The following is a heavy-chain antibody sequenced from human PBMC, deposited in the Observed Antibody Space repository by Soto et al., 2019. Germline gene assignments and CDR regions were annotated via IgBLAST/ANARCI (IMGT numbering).Heavy chain of an antibody. Sequence: VGSLRLSCAASGFTFSSYAMSWVRQAPGKGLEWVSAISGSGGSTYYADSVKGRFTISRDNSKNTLYLQMNSLRAEDTAVYYCAKEISVLYNWNDADYWGQGTLVTVSS. CDR2: ISGSGGST. CDR1: GFTFSSYA. CDR3: AKEISVLYNWNDADY. V-gene: IGHV3-23*01. J-gene: IGHJ4*02. D-gene: IGHD1-20*01.